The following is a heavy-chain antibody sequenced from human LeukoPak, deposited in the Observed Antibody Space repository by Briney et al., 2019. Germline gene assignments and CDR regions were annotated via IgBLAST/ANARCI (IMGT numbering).Heavy chain of an antibody. CDR3: AKDLSDRAQFSIGWPIYYFDY. J-gene: IGHJ4*02. CDR2: INPNSGGT. CDR1: GYTFTDYY. V-gene: IGHV1-2*02. D-gene: IGHD6-19*01. Sequence: ASVKVSCKASGYTFTDYYMHWVRQAPGQGLEWMGWINPNSGGTNYAQKFQGRVTMTRDTSISTAYMEVSRLRSDDTAVFYCAKDLSDRAQFSIGWPIYYFDYWGQGTLVTVSS.